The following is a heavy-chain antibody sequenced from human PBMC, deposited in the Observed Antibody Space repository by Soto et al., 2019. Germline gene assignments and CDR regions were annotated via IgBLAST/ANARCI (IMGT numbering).Heavy chain of an antibody. Sequence: GGSLRLSCAASGFTFDDYTMHWVRQAPGKGLEWVSLISWDGGSTYYADSVKGRFTISRDNSKNSLYLQMNSLRTEDTALYYCAKDISGDLGTVTREYYYYGMDVWGQGTTVTVSS. CDR3: AKDISGDLGTVTREYYYYGMDV. CDR1: GFTFDDYT. D-gene: IGHD4-17*01. V-gene: IGHV3-43*01. CDR2: ISWDGGST. J-gene: IGHJ6*02.